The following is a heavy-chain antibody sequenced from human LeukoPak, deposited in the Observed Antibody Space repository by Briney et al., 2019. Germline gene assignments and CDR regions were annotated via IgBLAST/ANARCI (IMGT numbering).Heavy chain of an antibody. V-gene: IGHV4-61*02. J-gene: IGHJ4*02. D-gene: IGHD7-27*01. CDR2: IYTSRST. Sequence: SQTLSLTCTVSGGSISSGSYYWNWIRQPAGKGLEWIGRIYTSRSTNYNPSLKSRVTISVDTSKNQFSLKLSSVTAADTAVYTCARVRELGSIDYWGQGTLGTVSS. CDR1: GGSISSGSYY. CDR3: ARVRELGSIDY.